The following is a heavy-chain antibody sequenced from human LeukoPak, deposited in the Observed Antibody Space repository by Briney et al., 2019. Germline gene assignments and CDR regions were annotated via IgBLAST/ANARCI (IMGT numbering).Heavy chain of an antibody. Sequence: SETLSPTCNVSGVSISDDRYYWSWIRQPPGKGLEWIGYIYYSGSTNYNPSLKSRVTISVDTSKNQFSLKLSSVTAADTAVYYCARDLTPYYWGQGTLVTVSS. CDR2: IYYSGST. J-gene: IGHJ4*02. CDR3: ARDLTPYY. CDR1: GVSISDDRYY. V-gene: IGHV4-61*01.